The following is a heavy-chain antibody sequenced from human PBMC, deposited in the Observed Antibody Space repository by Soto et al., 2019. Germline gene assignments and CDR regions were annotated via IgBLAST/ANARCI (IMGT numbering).Heavy chain of an antibody. Sequence: ASVKVSCKASGYTFTSYYMHWVRQAPGQGLEWMGIINPSGGSTSYAQKFQGRVTMTRDASTSTVYMELSSLRSEDTAVYYCASQYSYAPAPFDYWGQGTLVNVS. CDR3: ASQYSYAPAPFDY. CDR1: GYTFTSYY. J-gene: IGHJ4*02. D-gene: IGHD5-18*01. CDR2: INPSGGST. V-gene: IGHV1-46*01.